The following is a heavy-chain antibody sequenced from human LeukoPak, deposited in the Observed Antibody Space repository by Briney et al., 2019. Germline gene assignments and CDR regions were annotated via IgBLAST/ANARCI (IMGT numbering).Heavy chain of an antibody. CDR2: ISGYNGKT. CDR1: GYTFINYG. CDR3: ARDIDPNYGDSYLDY. J-gene: IGHJ4*02. D-gene: IGHD4-17*01. Sequence: GASVKVSCKASGYTFINYGLSWMRQAPGQGLEWMGWISGYNGKTKYAQRLQGGVTMTTDTSTSTAYMELRSLRSDDTAVYYCARDIDPNYGDSYLDYWGQGTLVTVSS. V-gene: IGHV1-18*01.